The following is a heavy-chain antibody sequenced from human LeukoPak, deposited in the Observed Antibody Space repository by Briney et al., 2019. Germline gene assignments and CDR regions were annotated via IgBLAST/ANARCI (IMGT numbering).Heavy chain of an antibody. V-gene: IGHV3-20*04. J-gene: IGHJ3*02. Sequence: GGSLRLSCAASGFTFDDYGMSWVRQAPGKGLEWVSGINWNGGSTGYADSVKGRFTISRDNAKNSLYLQMNSLRAEDTALYYCARGRTPSIILRADIWGQGTMVTVSS. CDR3: ARGRTPSIILRADI. CDR1: GFTFDDYG. CDR2: INWNGGST. D-gene: IGHD3-3*01.